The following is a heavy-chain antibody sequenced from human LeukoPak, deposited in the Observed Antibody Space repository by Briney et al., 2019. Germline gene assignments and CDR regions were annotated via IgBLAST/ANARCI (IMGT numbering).Heavy chain of an antibody. Sequence: GGSLRLSCAASGFTFSSFGMHWVRQAPGKGLEWVAFIRNDGDVIYYADSVKGRFTISRDNSKNTLYLQMNSPRAEDTAVYYCAKTASSSWGYFDYWGQGTLVTVSS. CDR3: AKTASSSWGYFDY. CDR1: GFTFSSFG. CDR2: IRNDGDVI. V-gene: IGHV3-30*02. J-gene: IGHJ4*02. D-gene: IGHD6-13*01.